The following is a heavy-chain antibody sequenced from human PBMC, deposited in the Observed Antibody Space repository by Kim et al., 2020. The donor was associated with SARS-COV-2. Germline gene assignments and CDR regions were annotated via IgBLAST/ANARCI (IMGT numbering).Heavy chain of an antibody. CDR3: ARAIAIRRAQQLVRRVNGMDV. J-gene: IGHJ6*02. CDR1: GGSFSGYY. CDR2: INHSGST. V-gene: IGHV4-34*01. Sequence: SETLSLTCAVYGGSFSGYYWSWIRQPPGKGLEWIGEINHSGSTNYNPSLKSRVTISVDTSKNQFSLKLSSVTAADTAVYYCARAIAIRRAQQLVRRVNGMDVWGQGTTVTVSS. D-gene: IGHD6-13*01.